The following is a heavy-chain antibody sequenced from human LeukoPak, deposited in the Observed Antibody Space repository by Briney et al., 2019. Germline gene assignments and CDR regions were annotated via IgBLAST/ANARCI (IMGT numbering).Heavy chain of an antibody. V-gene: IGHV1-2*02. D-gene: IGHD3-3*01. CDR3: ARAKGYDFWGGPRDAFDI. J-gene: IGHJ3*02. CDR2: INPNSGGT. CDR1: GYTFTGYY. Sequence: ASVKVSCKASGYTFTGYYMHWVRQAPGQGLEWMGWINPNSGGTNYAQKFQGRVTMTRDTSISTAYMELSRLRSDDTAVYYCARAKGYDFWGGPRDAFDIWGQGTMVTVSS.